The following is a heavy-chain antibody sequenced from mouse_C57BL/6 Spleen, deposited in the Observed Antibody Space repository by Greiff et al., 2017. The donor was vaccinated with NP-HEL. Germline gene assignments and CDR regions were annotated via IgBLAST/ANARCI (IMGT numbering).Heavy chain of an antibody. CDR2: ISDGGSYT. D-gene: IGHD1-1*01. CDR1: GFTFSSYA. V-gene: IGHV5-4*01. J-gene: IGHJ1*03. Sequence: EVHLVESGGGLVKPGGSLKLSCAASGFTFSSYAMSWVRQTPEKRLEWVATISDGGSYTYYPDNVKGRFTISRDNAKNNLYLQMSHLKSEDTAMYYCAGDYYGSSHWYFDVWGTGTTVTVSS. CDR3: AGDYYGSSHWYFDV.